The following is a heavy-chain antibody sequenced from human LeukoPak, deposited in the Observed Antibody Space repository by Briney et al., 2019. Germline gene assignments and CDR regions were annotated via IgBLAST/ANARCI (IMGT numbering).Heavy chain of an antibody. J-gene: IGHJ4*02. D-gene: IGHD2-15*01. V-gene: IGHV1-2*02. CDR2: INPNSGGT. Sequence: ASVKVSCKASGYTFTGYYMHWVRQAPGQGLEWMGWINPNSGGTNYAQKFQGRVTMTRDTSISTAYMELSRLRSDDTAVYHCARGFCSGGSCYNFDYWGQGTLVTVSS. CDR3: ARGFCSGGSCYNFDY. CDR1: GYTFTGYY.